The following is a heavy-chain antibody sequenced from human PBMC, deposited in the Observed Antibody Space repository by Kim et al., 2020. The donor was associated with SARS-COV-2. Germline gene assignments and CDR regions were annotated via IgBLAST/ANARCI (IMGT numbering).Heavy chain of an antibody. V-gene: IGHV3-53*01. J-gene: IGHJ3*01. D-gene: IGHD3-22*01. CDR3: AKDLLSSGPLDF. CDR1: GFAVSDNY. Sequence: RGSLRLSCAASGFAVSDNYMSWVRQAPGKGLEWVSVLYSDDKTYYADSVKGRFAISRDSSKNTLYLQMNSLRAEDTAVYFCAKDLLSSGPLDFWGQGTMVTVSS. CDR2: LYSDDKT.